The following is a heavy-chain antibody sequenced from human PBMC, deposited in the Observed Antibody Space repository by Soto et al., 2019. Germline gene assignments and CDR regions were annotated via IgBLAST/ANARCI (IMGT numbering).Heavy chain of an antibody. CDR3: ARGTFGVVKD. D-gene: IGHD3-3*01. CDR1: GGSISSYY. V-gene: IGHV4-59*01. Sequence: QVQLQESGPGLVKPSETLSLTCTVSGGSISSYYWSWIRQSPGKGLEWIGYMYYSGGTNYNPSPRRRCTISIDTSRNQFALKLSSVTGADTAVYYCARGTFGVVKDWGKGTLVTVSS. J-gene: IGHJ4*02. CDR2: MYYSGGT.